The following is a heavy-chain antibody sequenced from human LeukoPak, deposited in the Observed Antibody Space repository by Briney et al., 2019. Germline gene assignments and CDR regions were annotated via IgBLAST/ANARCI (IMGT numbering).Heavy chain of an antibody. CDR3: ARGITAASLIWYFDL. Sequence: SETLSPTCTVSGGSISGYYWSWIRQPPGKGLEWIGYIYFSGSSKYNPSLKSRVTISVATSKNQFSLNLSSVTAADTAVYYCARGITAASLIWYFDLWGRGTLVTVSS. D-gene: IGHD6-13*01. J-gene: IGHJ2*01. V-gene: IGHV4-59*01. CDR2: IYFSGSS. CDR1: GGSISGYY.